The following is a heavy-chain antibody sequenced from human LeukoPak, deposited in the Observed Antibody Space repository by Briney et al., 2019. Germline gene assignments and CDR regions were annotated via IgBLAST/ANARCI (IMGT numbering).Heavy chain of an antibody. J-gene: IGHJ4*01. D-gene: IGHD4-23*01. CDR2: ISGSGVSP. CDR1: GCTFSSYA. CDR3: AKWGPVVTPHYFDY. Sequence: GGSLRLSCAASGCTFSSYAMSWVRQAPGKGLEWVSGISGSGVSPYYADSVKGRFTISRDNSKNTLYLQMNSLRADDAAGYCCAKWGPVVTPHYFDYWGQGTLVTVSS. V-gene: IGHV3-23*01.